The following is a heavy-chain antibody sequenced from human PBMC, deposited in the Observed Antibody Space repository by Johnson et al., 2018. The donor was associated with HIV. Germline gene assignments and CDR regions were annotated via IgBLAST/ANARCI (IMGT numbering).Heavy chain of an antibody. CDR1: GFTFSSYA. CDR2: ISYDGSNK. J-gene: IGHJ3*02. V-gene: IGHV3-30*04. CDR3: AKDLGGAYCGGDCYGAFDI. D-gene: IGHD2-21*02. Sequence: QVKLVESGGGVVQPGRSLRLSCAASGFTFSSYAMHWVRQAPGKGLEWVAVISYDGSNKYYADSVKGRVTISRDNSKNTLYLQMNSLRAEDTAVCYCAKDLGGAYCGGDCYGAFDIWGQGTMVTVSS.